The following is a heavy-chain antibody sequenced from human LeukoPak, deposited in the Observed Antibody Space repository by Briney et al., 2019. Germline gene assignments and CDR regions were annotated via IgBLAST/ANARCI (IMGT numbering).Heavy chain of an antibody. CDR1: GGSISSSSYY. CDR2: INHSGST. CDR3: ARRGYNYGYADY. J-gene: IGHJ4*02. Sequence: SETLSLTCTVSGGSISSSSYYWGWIRQPPGKGLEWIGEINHSGSTNYNPSLKSRVTISVDTSKNQFSLKLSSVTAADTAIYYCARRGYNYGYADYWGQGTLVTVSS. D-gene: IGHD5-18*01. V-gene: IGHV4-39*07.